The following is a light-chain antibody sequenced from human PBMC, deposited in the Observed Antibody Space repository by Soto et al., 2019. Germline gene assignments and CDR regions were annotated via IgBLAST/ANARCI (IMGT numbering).Light chain of an antibody. V-gene: IGLV1-47*02. CDR3: AAWDDSLSGVI. CDR2: NNN. J-gene: IGLJ2*01. Sequence: QSVLTQPPSASGTPGQRVTTSCSGSSSNIGINYVYWYQHLPGAAPKLLIYNNNQRPSGVPDRFSGSKSGTSASLAISGLRSEDEADYYCAAWDDSLSGVIFGGGTKLTVL. CDR1: SSNIGINY.